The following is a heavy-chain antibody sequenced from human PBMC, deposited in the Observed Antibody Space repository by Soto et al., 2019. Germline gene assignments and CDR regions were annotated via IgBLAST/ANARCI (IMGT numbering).Heavy chain of an antibody. D-gene: IGHD3-22*01. CDR3: ARDIHYYDSSGLDY. CDR2: IYYSGST. Sequence: PSERLSLTCAVSGDSSSSGGYYWNWIRQHPGKGLEWIGYIYYSGSTYYNPSLKSRVTISVDTSKNQFSLKLSSVTAADTAVYYCARDIHYYDSSGLDYWGQGTLVTVSS. J-gene: IGHJ4*02. V-gene: IGHV4-31*11. CDR1: GDSSSSGGYY.